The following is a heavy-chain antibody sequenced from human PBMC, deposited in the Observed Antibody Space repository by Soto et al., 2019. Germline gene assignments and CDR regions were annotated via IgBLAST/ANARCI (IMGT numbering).Heavy chain of an antibody. V-gene: IGHV3-7*01. CDR1: GFTFSIYW. Sequence: EVQLVESGGGLVQPGASLRLSCAASGFTFSIYWMSWVRQAPGKGLEWVANIKGDGSETYYVDSVKGRFTISRDNAKNSLSLQMNSLRAEDTAVYYCARDSGTSDYWGQGTLVTVSS. D-gene: IGHD1-1*01. CDR2: IKGDGSET. J-gene: IGHJ4*02. CDR3: ARDSGTSDY.